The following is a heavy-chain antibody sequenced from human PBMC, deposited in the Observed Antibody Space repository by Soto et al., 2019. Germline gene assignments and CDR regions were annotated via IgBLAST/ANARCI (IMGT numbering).Heavy chain of an antibody. V-gene: IGHV3-30*18. CDR2: ISYDGSNK. D-gene: IGHD5-12*01. CDR3: AKGRRTEEMATIATG. J-gene: IGHJ4*02. CDR1: GFTFSSYG. Sequence: QVQLVESGGGVVQPGRSLRLSCAASGFTFSSYGMHWVRQAPGKGLEWVAVISYDGSNKYYADSVKGRFTISRDNSKNTQYLQMNSLRAEDTAVYYCAKGRRTEEMATIATGWGQGTLVTVSS.